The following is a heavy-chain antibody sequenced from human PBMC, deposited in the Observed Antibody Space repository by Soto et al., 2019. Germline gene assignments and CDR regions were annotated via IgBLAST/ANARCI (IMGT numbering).Heavy chain of an antibody. CDR1: GYTFTGYY. Sequence: ASVKVSCKASGYTFTGYYMHWVRQAPGQGLEWMGWINPNSGGTNYAQKFQGWVTMTRDTSISTAYMELSRLRSDDTAVYYCARGYYDILTGYPPDGMDVWGQGTTVTVSS. CDR2: INPNSGGT. J-gene: IGHJ6*02. D-gene: IGHD3-9*01. CDR3: ARGYYDILTGYPPDGMDV. V-gene: IGHV1-2*04.